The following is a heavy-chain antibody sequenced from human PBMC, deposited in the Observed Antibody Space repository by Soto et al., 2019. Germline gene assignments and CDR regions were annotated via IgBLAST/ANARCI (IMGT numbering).Heavy chain of an antibody. V-gene: IGHV1-18*01. D-gene: IGHD3-16*01. Sequence: QVHLVQSGAEVKKPGASVQVSCKASGFTFTNYALSWVRQAPGQGLEWMGWITAYNGNTNYAQNLQTTVTMPADPSTSTAYMELRSLTSPATAVYYCARDKKPDYLWGSSAFELWCQGTMVTV. CDR1: GFTFTNYA. J-gene: IGHJ3*01. CDR3: ARDKKPDYLWGSSAFEL. CDR2: ITAYNGNT.